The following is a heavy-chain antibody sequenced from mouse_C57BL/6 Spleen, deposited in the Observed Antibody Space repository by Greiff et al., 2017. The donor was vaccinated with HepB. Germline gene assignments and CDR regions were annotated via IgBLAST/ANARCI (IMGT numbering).Heavy chain of an antibody. CDR2: ISSGSSTI. V-gene: IGHV5-17*01. CDR1: GFTFSDYG. D-gene: IGHD2-3*01. J-gene: IGHJ2*01. Sequence: EVKLEESGGGLVKPGGSLKLSCAASGFTFSDYGMHWVRQAPEKGLEWVAYISSGSSTIYYADTVKGRFTISRDNAKNTLFLQMTSLRSEDTAMYYCARGGYYTYFDYWGQGTTLTVSS. CDR3: ARGGYYTYFDY.